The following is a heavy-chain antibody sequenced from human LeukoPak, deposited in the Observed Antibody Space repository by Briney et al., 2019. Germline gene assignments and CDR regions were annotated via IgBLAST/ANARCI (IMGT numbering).Heavy chain of an antibody. Sequence: PGGSLRLSCAASGFTFSSYAMSWVRPAPGKGLEWVSAISGSVGSTYYADSVTGRFTISRDNSKNTLYLQMNSLRAEDTAVYYCAKAFYYRTYYFDYWGQGTLVTVSS. CDR3: AKAFYYRTYYFDY. V-gene: IGHV3-23*01. CDR2: ISGSVGST. CDR1: GFTFSSYA. D-gene: IGHD2/OR15-2a*01. J-gene: IGHJ4*02.